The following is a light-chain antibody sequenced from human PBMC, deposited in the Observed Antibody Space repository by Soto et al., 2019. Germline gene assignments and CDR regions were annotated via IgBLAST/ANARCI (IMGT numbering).Light chain of an antibody. CDR3: SSYAGSNIYV. V-gene: IGLV2-8*01. CDR1: SSDVGRYNY. J-gene: IGLJ1*01. CDR2: GVT. Sequence: QSALTQPPSASGSAGESVTFSCTGTSSDVGRYNYVSWYQQHPGKAPKLLIYGVTQRPSGVPDRFSGSKSGNTASLTVSGLQDEDEGYYYCSSYAGSNIYVFGTGTKVTVL.